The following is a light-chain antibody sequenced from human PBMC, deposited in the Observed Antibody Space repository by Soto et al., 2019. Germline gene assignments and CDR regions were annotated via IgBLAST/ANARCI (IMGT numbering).Light chain of an antibody. CDR2: GAS. CDR3: QQYNNWPPYT. CDR1: QSVSGN. V-gene: IGKV3-15*01. Sequence: EIVMTQSPATLSVSPGERATLSCRASQSVSGNLAWYQQKPGQAPRLLIYGASTRATGIPARFSGSGSGTEFTLIISSLQSEDFEVYYCQQYNNWPPYTFGQGTQLEIK. J-gene: IGKJ2*01.